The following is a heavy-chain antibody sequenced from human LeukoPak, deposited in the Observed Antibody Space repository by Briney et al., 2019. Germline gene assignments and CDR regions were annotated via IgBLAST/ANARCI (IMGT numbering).Heavy chain of an antibody. J-gene: IGHJ3*02. CDR1: GYTLTELS. D-gene: IGHD5-18*01. V-gene: IGHV1-24*01. CDR3: ATAVIQLDAFDI. Sequence: GASVKVSCKVSGYTLTELSMHWVRQAPGKGLEWMGGFDPEDGETIYAQKFQGRVTMTEDTSTDTAYMELSSLRSEDTAVYYCATAVIQLDAFDIWGQGTVVTVSS. CDR2: FDPEDGET.